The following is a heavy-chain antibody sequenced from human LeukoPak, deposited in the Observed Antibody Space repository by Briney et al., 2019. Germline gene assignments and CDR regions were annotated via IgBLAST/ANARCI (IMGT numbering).Heavy chain of an antibody. J-gene: IGHJ4*02. Sequence: KSSETLSLTCTVSGGSISSYYWSWIRQPAGRGLEWIGRIYSGGSTNYNPSLKSRFIISVDTSKNQFSLKLSSATAADTAVYYCASGTYSYFDFWGQGALVTVSS. CDR2: IYSGGST. CDR3: ASGTYSYFDF. D-gene: IGHD2-15*01. V-gene: IGHV4-4*07. CDR1: GGSISSYY.